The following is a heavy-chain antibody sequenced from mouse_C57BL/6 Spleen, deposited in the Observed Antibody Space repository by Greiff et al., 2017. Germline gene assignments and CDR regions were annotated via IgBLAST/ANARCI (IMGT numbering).Heavy chain of an antibody. V-gene: IGHV1-80*01. CDR3: ARGEDYFDY. CDR2: IYPGDGDT. CDR1: GYAFSSYW. Sequence: QVQLQQSGAELVKPGASVKISCKASGYAFSSYWMDWVKYRPVQGLEWIGQIYPGDGDTNYNGKFKGQATLTADKSSSTAYMQLSSLTSEDSAVYFCARGEDYFDYWGQGTTLTVSS. J-gene: IGHJ2*01.